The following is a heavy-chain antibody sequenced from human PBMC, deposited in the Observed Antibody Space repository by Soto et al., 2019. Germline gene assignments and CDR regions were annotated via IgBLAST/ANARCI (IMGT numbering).Heavy chain of an antibody. D-gene: IGHD3-22*01. CDR1: GYTFTGYS. J-gene: IGHJ4*02. V-gene: IGHV1-2*04. Sequence: ASVKVSCKASGYTFTGYSMHWVRQAPGQGLEWMGWINPNSGGTNYAQKFQGWVTMTRDTSISTAYMELSRLRSDDTAVYYCARSLRGVDYYDSSGYYPLDYWGQGTLVTVSS. CDR3: ARSLRGVDYYDSSGYYPLDY. CDR2: INPNSGGT.